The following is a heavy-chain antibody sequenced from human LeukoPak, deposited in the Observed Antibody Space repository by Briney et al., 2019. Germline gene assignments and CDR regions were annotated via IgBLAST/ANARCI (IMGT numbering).Heavy chain of an antibody. D-gene: IGHD5-12*01. CDR1: GFTFSSYA. CDR3: AKVPNVVATLVEDFQR. CDR2: ISGSCGST. J-gene: IGHJ1*01. Sequence: GGSLRLSCAASGFTFSSYAMSWARQAPGKGLEWVSAISGSCGSTYYADSVKGRFTISRDNSKNTLYLQMNSLRAEDTAVYYCAKVPNVVATLVEDFQRWGQGTLVTVSS. V-gene: IGHV3-23*01.